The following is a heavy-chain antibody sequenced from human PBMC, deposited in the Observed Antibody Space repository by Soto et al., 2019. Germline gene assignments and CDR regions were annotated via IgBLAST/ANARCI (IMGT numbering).Heavy chain of an antibody. J-gene: IGHJ6*02. CDR2: ISPYNGNT. Sequence: QVQLVQSGDEVRKPGSSVKVSCKASGYIFVNYGIALVRQAPGQGLEWMGWISPYNGNTHYASKVQARLTMTTDTSTSTADMDLGSLTSDDTAVYYCAMVDNYVTPTPQDVRGQGTTVTVSS. CDR1: GYIFVNYG. V-gene: IGHV1-18*01. D-gene: IGHD3-16*01. CDR3: AMVDNYVTPTPQDV.